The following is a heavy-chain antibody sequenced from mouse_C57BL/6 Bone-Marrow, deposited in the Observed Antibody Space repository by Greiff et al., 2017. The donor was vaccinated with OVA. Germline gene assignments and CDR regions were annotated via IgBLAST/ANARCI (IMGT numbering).Heavy chain of an antibody. CDR1: GYTFTTYP. J-gene: IGHJ1*03. Sequence: QVQLQQSGAELVKPGASVKMSCKASGYTFTTYPIEWMKQNHGKSLEWIGNFHPYNDDTKYNEKFKGKATLTVEKSSSTVYLELSRLTSDDSAVYYCARGGYYYGSSYWYFDVWGTGTTVTVSS. D-gene: IGHD1-1*01. V-gene: IGHV1-47*01. CDR3: ARGGYYYGSSYWYFDV. CDR2: FHPYNDDT.